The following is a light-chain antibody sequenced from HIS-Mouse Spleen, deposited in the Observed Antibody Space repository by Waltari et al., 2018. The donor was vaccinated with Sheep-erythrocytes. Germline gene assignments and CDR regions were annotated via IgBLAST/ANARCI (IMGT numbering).Light chain of an antibody. V-gene: IGLV2-23*01. CDR2: EGS. J-gene: IGLJ2*01. CDR1: SRDLGTYHL. Sequence: QSALTQPASVSGSPGPSITIPCTGTSRDLGTYHLVSWYQQHPGKAPKPLIYEGSKRPSGVSNRFSGSKSGNTASLTISGLQAEDEADYYCCSYAGSSTYVVFGGGTKLTVL. CDR3: CSYAGSSTYVV.